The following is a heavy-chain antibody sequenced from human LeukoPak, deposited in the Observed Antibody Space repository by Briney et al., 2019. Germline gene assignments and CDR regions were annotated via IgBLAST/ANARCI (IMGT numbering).Heavy chain of an antibody. V-gene: IGHV1-2*02. D-gene: IGHD6-19*01. CDR1: GYTFTGYY. J-gene: IGHJ3*02. Sequence: GASVNVSCKASGYTFTGYYMHWVRQAPGQGLEWMGWINPNSGGTNYAQKFQGRVTMTRDTSISTAYMELSRLRSDDTAVYYCARLSSGWYDAFDIWGQGTMVTVSS. CDR2: INPNSGGT. CDR3: ARLSSGWYDAFDI.